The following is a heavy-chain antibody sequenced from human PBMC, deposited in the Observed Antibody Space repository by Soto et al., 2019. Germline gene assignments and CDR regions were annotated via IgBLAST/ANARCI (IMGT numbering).Heavy chain of an antibody. Sequence: QVQLVQSGAEVRKPGASVKVSCEASGYTFTSYDIYWVRQATGQGLEWMGWMNPNTGNSGYAQKFQGRVTMTSDTSISTAHMELSSLRSEDTAWYYCARRAETNGWNGFGADKYYFDFWGQGTLVTVSS. D-gene: IGHD1-1*01. V-gene: IGHV1-8*01. CDR3: ARRAETNGWNGFGADKYYFDF. J-gene: IGHJ4*02. CDR2: MNPNTGNS. CDR1: GYTFTSYD.